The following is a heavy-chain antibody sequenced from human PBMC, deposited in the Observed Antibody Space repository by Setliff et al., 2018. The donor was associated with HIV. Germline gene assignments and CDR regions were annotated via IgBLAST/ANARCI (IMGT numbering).Heavy chain of an antibody. CDR1: GGSFSGYY. D-gene: IGHD3-10*01. Sequence: LSLTCAVYGGSFSGYYWSWIRQPPGKGLEWIGEINHSGSTNYNPSLKSRVTTSVDTSKNQFSLKLSSVTAADTAVYYCARGPRYGSGTPFDYWGQGTLVTVSS. V-gene: IGHV4-34*01. CDR3: ARGPRYGSGTPFDY. CDR2: INHSGST. J-gene: IGHJ4*02.